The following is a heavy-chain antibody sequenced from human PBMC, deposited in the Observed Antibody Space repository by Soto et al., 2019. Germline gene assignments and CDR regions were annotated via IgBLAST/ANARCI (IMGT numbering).Heavy chain of an antibody. D-gene: IGHD3-9*01. V-gene: IGHV1-46*01. J-gene: IGHJ4*02. CDR1: GYTFSSYY. CDR3: ARGLGLGDC. Sequence: QVQLVQSGAEVKKPGASVKVSCKASGYTFSSYYIHWVRQAPGQGLEWIGIINPNGGSTNYAQNFKGILTVTRDTSTATVYMDMSALTSDNTVMYYCARGLGLGDCWGQGTLVTVSS. CDR2: INPNGGST.